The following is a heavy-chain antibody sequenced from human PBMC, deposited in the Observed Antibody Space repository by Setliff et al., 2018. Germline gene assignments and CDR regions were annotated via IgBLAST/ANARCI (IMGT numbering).Heavy chain of an antibody. J-gene: IGHJ1*01. CDR1: GFTFNNYV. CDR3: AKIGRGGTFDQFFQD. CDR2: ISRSGDKT. D-gene: IGHD1-26*01. Sequence: PGESLTISCATSGFTFNNYVMNWVRQAPGKGLEWVSAISRSGDKTYYADSVKGRFIISRDNSDILYLQMNSLRAEDTAVYYCAKIGRGGTFDQFFQDWGHGTLVTVSS. V-gene: IGHV3-23*01.